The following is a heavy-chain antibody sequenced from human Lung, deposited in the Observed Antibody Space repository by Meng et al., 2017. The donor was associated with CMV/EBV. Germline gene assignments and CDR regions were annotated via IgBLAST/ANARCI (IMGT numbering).Heavy chain of an antibody. V-gene: IGHV3-72*01. CDR2: TKNKPNSYST. D-gene: IGHD1-26*01. Sequence: GESLKISCEVSGFTFSDHYMDWVRQAPGKGLEWVGRTKNKPNSYSTEYAASVKGRFTISRDNSKNSLYLQMDSLKTEDTAVYFCTGSMVGATGRPPYCFEDWGQGXLVTVSS. CDR3: TGSMVGATGRPPYCFED. CDR1: GFTFSDHY. J-gene: IGHJ4*02.